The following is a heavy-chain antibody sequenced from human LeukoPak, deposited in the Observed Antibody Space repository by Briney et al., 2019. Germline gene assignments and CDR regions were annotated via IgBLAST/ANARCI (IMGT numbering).Heavy chain of an antibody. CDR2: IKQDGSEK. CDR1: GFTFSSYW. D-gene: IGHD6-19*01. V-gene: IGHV3-7*01. J-gene: IGHJ6*03. Sequence: PGGSLRLSCAASGFTFSSYWMSWVRQAPGKGLEWVANIKQDGSEKYYVDSVKGRFTISRDNAKNTLYLQMNSLRAEDTAVYYCAKGEGGSSRTGYSSGWYFGYYYYMDVWGKGTTVTVSS. CDR3: AKGEGGSSRTGYSSGWYFGYYYYMDV.